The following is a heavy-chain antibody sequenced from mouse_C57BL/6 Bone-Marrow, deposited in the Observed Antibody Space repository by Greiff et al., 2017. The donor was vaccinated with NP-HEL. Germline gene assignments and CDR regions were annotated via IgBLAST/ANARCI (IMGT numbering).Heavy chain of an antibody. Sequence: DVKLQESGPVLVKPGASVKMSCKASGYTFTDYYMNWVKQSHGKSLEWIGVINPYNGGTSYNQKFKGKATLTVDKSSSTAYMELNSLTSEDSAVYYCASLNYYGSSYDYWGQGTTLTVSS. V-gene: IGHV1-19*01. CDR3: ASLNYYGSSYDY. D-gene: IGHD1-1*01. J-gene: IGHJ2*01. CDR1: GYTFTDYY. CDR2: INPYNGGT.